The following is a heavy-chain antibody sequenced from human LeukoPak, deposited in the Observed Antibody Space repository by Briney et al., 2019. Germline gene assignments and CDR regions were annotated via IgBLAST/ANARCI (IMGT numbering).Heavy chain of an antibody. CDR2: ISSSSSYI. CDR1: GFTFSSYS. CDR3: AKPHDSGWWMFDY. J-gene: IGHJ4*02. D-gene: IGHD6-13*01. Sequence: GGSLRLSCTASGFTFSSYSMNWVRQAPGKGLEWVSSISSSSSYIYYADSVKGRFSISRDNSKNTVYLQMNSLRAEDTAIYYCAKPHDSGWWMFDYWGQGTLVTVSS. V-gene: IGHV3-21*04.